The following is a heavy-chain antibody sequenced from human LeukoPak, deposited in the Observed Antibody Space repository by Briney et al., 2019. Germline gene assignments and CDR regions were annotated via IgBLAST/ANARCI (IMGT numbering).Heavy chain of an antibody. D-gene: IGHD4-17*01. Sequence: PSETLSLTCTVSGGSISSYYWSWIRQPPGKGLEWIGYIYYSGSTNYNPSLKSRVTMSVDTSKNQFSLKLSSVTAADTAVYYCARDHGDTRFDYWGQGTLVIVSS. V-gene: IGHV4-59*12. CDR3: ARDHGDTRFDY. CDR2: IYYSGST. CDR1: GGSISSYY. J-gene: IGHJ4*02.